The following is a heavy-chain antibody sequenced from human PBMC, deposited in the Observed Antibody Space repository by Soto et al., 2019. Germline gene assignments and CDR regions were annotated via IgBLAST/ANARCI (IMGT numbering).Heavy chain of an antibody. V-gene: IGHV1-69*02. J-gene: IGHJ4*02. CDR2: IIPILGIV. CDR1: GGTFSSYT. CDR3: ARGRMVRGDYYFDY. D-gene: IGHD3-10*01. Sequence: QVQLVQSGAEVKKPGSSVKVSCKASGGTFSSYTISWVRQAPGQGLEWMGRIIPILGIVNYAQKFQGRVTITADKSTSTAYMELSSLRSEDTAVYYCARGRMVRGDYYFDYWGQGTLVTVSS.